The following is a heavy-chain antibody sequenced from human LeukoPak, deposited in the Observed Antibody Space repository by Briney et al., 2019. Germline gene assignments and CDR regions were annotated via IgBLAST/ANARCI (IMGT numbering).Heavy chain of an antibody. Sequence: ASVKVSCKASGGTLSSYAISWVRQAPGQGLEWMGRIIPILGIANYAQKFQGRVTITADKSTSTVYMELSSLRSEDTAVYYCARAYNWNDVKFDYWGQGTLVTVSS. CDR3: ARAYNWNDVKFDY. CDR2: IIPILGIA. J-gene: IGHJ4*02. V-gene: IGHV1-69*04. D-gene: IGHD1-1*01. CDR1: GGTLSSYA.